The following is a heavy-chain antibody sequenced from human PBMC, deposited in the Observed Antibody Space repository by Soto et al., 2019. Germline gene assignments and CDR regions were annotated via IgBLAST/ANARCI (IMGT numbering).Heavy chain of an antibody. CDR3: AKPDCSGGSCYVDY. D-gene: IGHD2-15*01. V-gene: IGHV3-9*01. J-gene: IGHJ4*02. Sequence: EVQLVESGGGLVQPGRSLRLSCAASGFTFDDYAMHWVRQAPGKGLEWVSGISWNSGSTGYADSVKGRFTISRDNAKNSLYLQMNSLRAEDTALYYCAKPDCSGGSCYVDYWGQGTLVTVSS. CDR2: ISWNSGST. CDR1: GFTFDDYA.